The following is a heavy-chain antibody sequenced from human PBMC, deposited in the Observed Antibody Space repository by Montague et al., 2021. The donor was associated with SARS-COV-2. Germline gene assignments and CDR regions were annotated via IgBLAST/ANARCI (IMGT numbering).Heavy chain of an antibody. CDR2: IYYNGTT. Sequence: SETLSLTCTVSGGSISSYYWSWIRQPPGKGLEWIGYIYYNGTTNYSPSLKGRVSISVDTSKNQFSLEMNSVTAADTAVYYCARERGYQLLSGWFDPWGQGTRVTVSP. V-gene: IGHV4-59*01. D-gene: IGHD2-2*01. J-gene: IGHJ5*02. CDR3: ARERGYQLLSGWFDP. CDR1: GGSISSYY.